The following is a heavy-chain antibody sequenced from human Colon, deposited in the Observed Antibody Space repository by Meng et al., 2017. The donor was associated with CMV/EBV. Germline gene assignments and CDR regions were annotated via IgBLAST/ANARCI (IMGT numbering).Heavy chain of an antibody. CDR2: ISGDGGDT. CDR3: ARGYYDSSAYFYKWFDP. J-gene: IGHJ5*02. Sequence: GESLKISCAASGASEFPFSTYAMHWVRQAPGKGLECVSAISGDGGDTYYADSVKGRFIISRDNSKNTLYLQMGSLRAEDMAVYYCARGYYDSSAYFYKWFDPWGQGTLVTVSS. D-gene: IGHD3-22*01. V-gene: IGHV3-64*02. CDR1: GASEFPFSTYA.